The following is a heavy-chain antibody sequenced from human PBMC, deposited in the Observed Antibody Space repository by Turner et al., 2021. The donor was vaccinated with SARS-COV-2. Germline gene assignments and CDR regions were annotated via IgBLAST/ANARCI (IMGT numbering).Heavy chain of an antibody. J-gene: IGHJ4*02. D-gene: IGHD3-10*01. Sequence: QVQLVESGGGVVQPGRSLRPSCAASGFTFSSYGMHWGRQAPGKGLGWVAVISYDGSNKYYADSVKGRFTISRDNSKNTLYLQMNSLRAEDTAVYYCAKDGAPFLLYFGEPTFYFDYWGQGTLVTVSS. V-gene: IGHV3-30*18. CDR2: ISYDGSNK. CDR3: AKDGAPFLLYFGEPTFYFDY. CDR1: GFTFSSYG.